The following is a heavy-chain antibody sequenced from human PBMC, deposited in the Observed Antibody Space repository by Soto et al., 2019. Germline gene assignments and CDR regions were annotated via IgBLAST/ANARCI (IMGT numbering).Heavy chain of an antibody. CDR3: AMAPAGYCSATRWWFSAFDI. Sequence: QVQLVQSGAEVKTPGASVKVSCKASGYTITKSGISWVRQAPGQGLEWMGWISGNNGDRNYAQKLQGRVTMTADTSTSTVDLELRSLRLDDTAVYYCAMAPAGYCSATRWWFSAFDIWGQGTVVTVSS. D-gene: IGHD2-15*01. J-gene: IGHJ3*02. V-gene: IGHV1-18*01. CDR2: ISGNNGDR. CDR1: GYTITKSG.